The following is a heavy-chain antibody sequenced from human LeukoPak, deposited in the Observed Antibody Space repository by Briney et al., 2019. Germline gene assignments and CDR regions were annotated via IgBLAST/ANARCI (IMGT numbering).Heavy chain of an antibody. CDR3: ARGYCSGGSCYSEFDY. J-gene: IGHJ4*02. CDR2: IYYSGST. D-gene: IGHD2-15*01. CDR1: GVSISSGDYY. Sequence: SETLSLTCTVSGVSISSGDYYWSWIRQPPGKGLEWIGYIYYSGSTYYNPSLKSRVTISVDTSKNQFSLKLSSVTAADTAVYYCARGYCSGGSCYSEFDYWGQGTLVTVSS. V-gene: IGHV4-30-4*01.